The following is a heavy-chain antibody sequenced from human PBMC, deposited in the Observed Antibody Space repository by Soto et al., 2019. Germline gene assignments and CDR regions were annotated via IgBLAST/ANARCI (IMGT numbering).Heavy chain of an antibody. D-gene: IGHD2-8*02. Sequence: GWSMRISCASGGFSVCNLYVTWVRQAPGKGLEWVSVISDSGATYYADSVKGRFTISRDNSKNTLYLQMNSLRAEDTAVYFCSKDHASGAYHYRAQGPLVTVSS. J-gene: IGHJ4*01. CDR3: SKDHASGAYHY. CDR2: ISDSGAT. CDR1: GFSVCNLY. V-gene: IGHV3-53*01.